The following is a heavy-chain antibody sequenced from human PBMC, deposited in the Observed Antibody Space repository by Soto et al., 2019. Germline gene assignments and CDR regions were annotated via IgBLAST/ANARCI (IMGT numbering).Heavy chain of an antibody. D-gene: IGHD3-16*02. CDR1: GFDFYYYN. Sequence: EVQLVESGGGLVEPGGSLRLSCAASGFDFYYYNMNWVRQAPGRGLEWVSSISGTGIDIHFVDSVKGRFVISRDNAKTSLYLQMNSLRPEDTAVYYCARERVVNYTDYYFDYWGHGTLVTVSS. V-gene: IGHV3-21*01. J-gene: IGHJ4*01. CDR2: ISGTGIDI. CDR3: ARERVVNYTDYYFDY.